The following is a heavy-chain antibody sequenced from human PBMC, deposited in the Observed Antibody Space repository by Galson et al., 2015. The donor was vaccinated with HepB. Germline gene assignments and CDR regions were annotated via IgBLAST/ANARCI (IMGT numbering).Heavy chain of an antibody. CDR2: ISYDGSNK. CDR1: GFTFSSYG. J-gene: IGHJ3*02. Sequence: SLRLSCAASGFTFSSYGMHWVRQAPGKGLEWVAVISYDGSNKYYADSVKGRFTISRDNSKNTLYLQMNSLRAEDTAVYYCAKDQGIAAAGTDDAFDIWGQGAMVTVSS. V-gene: IGHV3-30*18. CDR3: AKDQGIAAAGTDDAFDI. D-gene: IGHD6-13*01.